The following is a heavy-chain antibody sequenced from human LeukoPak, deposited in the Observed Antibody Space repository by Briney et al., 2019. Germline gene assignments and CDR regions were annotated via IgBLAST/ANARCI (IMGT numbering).Heavy chain of an antibody. V-gene: IGHV3-48*04. D-gene: IGHD1-26*01. Sequence: GGSLRLSCAASGFTFSSYIMNWVRPAPGKGLEWVSYISISSSTIYYADSVKGRFTISRDNAKNSLSLQMNSLRAEDTAIYYCARDKIVGATNFDYWGQGTLVTVSS. J-gene: IGHJ4*02. CDR2: ISISSSTI. CDR3: ARDKIVGATNFDY. CDR1: GFTFSSYI.